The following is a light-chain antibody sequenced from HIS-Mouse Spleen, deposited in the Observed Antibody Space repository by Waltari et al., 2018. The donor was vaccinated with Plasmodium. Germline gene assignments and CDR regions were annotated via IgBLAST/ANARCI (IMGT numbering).Light chain of an antibody. CDR1: QSVSSN. V-gene: IGKV3-15*01. CDR3: QQYNNWSFT. CDR2: GAS. J-gene: IGKJ3*01. Sequence: EIVMTQSPAPLPVSPGESATLSCRASQSVSSNLAWYQQKPGQAPRLLIYGASTRATGIPARFSGSGSGTEFTLTISSLQSEDFAVYYCQQYNNWSFTFGPGTKVDIK.